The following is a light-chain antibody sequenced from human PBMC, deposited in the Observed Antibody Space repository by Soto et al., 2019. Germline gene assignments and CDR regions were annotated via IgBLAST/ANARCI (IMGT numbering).Light chain of an antibody. Sequence: QSVLTQPASVSGSPGQSITISCTGTSSDVGSYNLVSWYQQHPGKAPKLIIYEDSKRPSGVSNRFSGSKSGNTASLTISGLQTEVEADYYCCSYADSSTYVFGTGTKVTVL. CDR3: CSYADSSTYV. CDR2: EDS. J-gene: IGLJ1*01. CDR1: SSDVGSYNL. V-gene: IGLV2-23*01.